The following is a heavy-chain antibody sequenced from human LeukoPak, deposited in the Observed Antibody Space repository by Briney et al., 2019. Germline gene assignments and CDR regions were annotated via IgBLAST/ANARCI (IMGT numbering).Heavy chain of an antibody. J-gene: IGHJ5*02. D-gene: IGHD3-10*01. V-gene: IGHV1-69*06. CDR3: ARTRETRSLWFDP. CDR1: GGTFSSYA. Sequence: SVKVSCKASGGTFSSYAISWVRQAPGQGLEWMGGIIPIFGTANYAQKFQGRVTITADKSTSTAYMELSSLRSEDTAVYYCARTRETRSLWFDPWGQGTLVTVSS. CDR2: IIPIFGTA.